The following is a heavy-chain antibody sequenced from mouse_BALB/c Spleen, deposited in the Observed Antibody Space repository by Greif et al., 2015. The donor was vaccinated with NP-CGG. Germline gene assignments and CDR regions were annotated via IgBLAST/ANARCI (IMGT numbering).Heavy chain of an antibody. J-gene: IGHJ4*01. CDR1: GYTFTDYY. CDR2: IYPGSGNT. V-gene: IGHV1-84*02. D-gene: IGHD4-1*01. CDR3: ARRTGTEAMDY. Sequence: QVQLQQSGPELVKPGASVKISCKASGYTFTDYYINWVKQKPGQGLEWIGWIYPGSGNTKYNEKFKDKATLTVGTSSSTAYMQLSSLTSEDTAVYFCARRTGTEAMDYWGQGTSLTVSS.